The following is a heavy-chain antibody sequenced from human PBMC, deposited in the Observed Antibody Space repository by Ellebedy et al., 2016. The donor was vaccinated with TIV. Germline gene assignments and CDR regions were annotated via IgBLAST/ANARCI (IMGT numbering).Heavy chain of an antibody. CDR1: GYTFTSYD. CDR2: MNPNSGNT. V-gene: IGHV1-8*03. Sequence: ASVKVSCKASGYTFTSYDINWVRQATGQGLEWMGWMNPNSGNTGYAQKFQGRVTITRNTSISTAYMELSSLRSEDTAVYYCAVTTGTTDWYFDLWGRGTLVTVSS. D-gene: IGHD4-17*01. J-gene: IGHJ2*01. CDR3: AVTTGTTDWYFDL.